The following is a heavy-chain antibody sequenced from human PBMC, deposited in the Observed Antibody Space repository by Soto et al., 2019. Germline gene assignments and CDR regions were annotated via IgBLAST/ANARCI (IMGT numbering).Heavy chain of an antibody. CDR1: GFTFSSYS. J-gene: IGHJ4*02. CDR2: ISSSSYI. CDR3: ARDASYYDYVWGSYRPPPYYFDY. Sequence: GGSLRLSCAASGFTFSSYSMNWVRQAPGKGLEWVSSISSSSYIYYADSVKGRFTISRDNAKNSLYLQMNSLRAEDTAVYYCARDASYYDYVWGSYRPPPYYFDYWGQGTLVTVSS. V-gene: IGHV3-21*01. D-gene: IGHD3-16*02.